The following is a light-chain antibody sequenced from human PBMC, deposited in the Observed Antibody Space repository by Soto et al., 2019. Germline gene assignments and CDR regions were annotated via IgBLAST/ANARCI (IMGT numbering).Light chain of an antibody. CDR3: CSYAGGASVV. J-gene: IGLJ2*01. Sequence: QSALTQPASVSGSPGQSITISCTGTISDVGRYNLVSWYQQHPDKAPKLIIYEDIERPSGVSHRFSGSTSGNTASLTICGLQTEDEAKYFCCSYAGGASVVFGGGTKLTVL. CDR1: ISDVGRYNL. CDR2: EDI. V-gene: IGLV2-23*01.